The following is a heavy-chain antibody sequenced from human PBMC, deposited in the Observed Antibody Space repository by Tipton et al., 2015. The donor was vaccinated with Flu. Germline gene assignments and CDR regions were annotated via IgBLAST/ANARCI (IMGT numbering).Heavy chain of an antibody. CDR1: GYSFTSYW. D-gene: IGHD3-9*01. J-gene: IGHJ6*03. CDR3: ARHPSYYDILTGFHYYYYMDV. Sequence: QLVQSGAEVKKPGESLKISCKGSGYSFTSYWIGWVRQMPGKGLEWMGIIYPGDSDTRYSPSFQGQVTISADESISTAYLQWSSLKASDTAMYYCARHPSYYDILTGFHYYYYMDVWGKGTTVTVSS. CDR2: IYPGDSDT. V-gene: IGHV5-51*01.